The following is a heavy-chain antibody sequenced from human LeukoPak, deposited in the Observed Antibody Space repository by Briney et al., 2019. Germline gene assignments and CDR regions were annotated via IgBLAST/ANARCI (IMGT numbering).Heavy chain of an antibody. V-gene: IGHV4-34*01. J-gene: IGHJ4*02. CDR3: ARRGGSYYASLDY. D-gene: IGHD1-26*01. CDR2: INHSGST. Sequence: PSETLSLTCAVYGGSFSGYYWSWIRQPPGKGLEWIGEINHSGSTNYNPSLKSRVTISVDTPKNQFSLKLSSVTAADTAVYYCARRGGSYYASLDYWGQGTLVTVSS. CDR1: GGSFSGYY.